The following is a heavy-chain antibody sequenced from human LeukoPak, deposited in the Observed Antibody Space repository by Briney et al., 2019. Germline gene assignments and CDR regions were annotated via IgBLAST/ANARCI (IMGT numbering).Heavy chain of an antibody. CDR3: ARVFLSLRGVISYFDY. D-gene: IGHD3-16*02. J-gene: IGHJ4*02. CDR1: GYTFTSYG. CDR2: IIPIFGTA. V-gene: IGHV1-69*13. Sequence: SVKVSCKASGYTFTSYGISWVRQAPGQGLEWMGGIIPIFGTANYAQKFQGRVTITADESTSTAYMELSSLRSEDTAVYYCARVFLSLRGVISYFDYWGQGTLVTVSS.